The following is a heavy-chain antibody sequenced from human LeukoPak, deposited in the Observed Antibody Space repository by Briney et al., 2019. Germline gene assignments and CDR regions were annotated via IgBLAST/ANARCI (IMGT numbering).Heavy chain of an antibody. J-gene: IGHJ4*02. V-gene: IGHV1-2*02. CDR3: PRAPRYFDY. CDR1: GYTFTGYY. CDR2: INPNNGDT. Sequence: GASVKVSCKASGYTFTGYYMHWVRQPPGQGLEWMGWINPNNGDTHYPQKLHGRLTITSDTSISTAYMELSRLRSNDTAVYYFPRAPRYFDYWGQGTLVTVSS.